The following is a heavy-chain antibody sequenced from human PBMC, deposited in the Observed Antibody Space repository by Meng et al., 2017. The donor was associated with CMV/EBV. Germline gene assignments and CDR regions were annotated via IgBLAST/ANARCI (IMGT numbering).Heavy chain of an antibody. D-gene: IGHD2-2*01. CDR3: ARGPGVVVPAATDY. V-gene: IGHV3-15*01. CDR1: GFTFSNAW. CDR2: IKSKTDGGTT. J-gene: IGHJ4*02. Sequence: GESLKISCAASGFTFSNAWMSWVRQAPGKGLEWVGRIKSKTDGGTTDYAAPVKGRFTISRDDSKNTLYLQMNSLKTEDTAVYYCARGPGVVVPAATDYWGQGTLVTVSS.